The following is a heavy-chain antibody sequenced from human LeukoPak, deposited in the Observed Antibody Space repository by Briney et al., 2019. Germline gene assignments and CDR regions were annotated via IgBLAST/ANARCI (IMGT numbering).Heavy chain of an antibody. Sequence: GSGPTLVKPTQTLTLTCTFSGFSLSTSGVGVGWIRQPPGKALEWLALIYWDDDERYSPSLKSRLTITKDTSKNQVVLTMTNMDPVDTATYYCAHNLDVSRDIAVAPFDPWGQGTLVTVSS. V-gene: IGHV2-5*02. CDR2: IYWDDDE. CDR3: AHNLDVSRDIAVAPFDP. J-gene: IGHJ5*02. D-gene: IGHD6-19*01. CDR1: GFSLSTSGVG.